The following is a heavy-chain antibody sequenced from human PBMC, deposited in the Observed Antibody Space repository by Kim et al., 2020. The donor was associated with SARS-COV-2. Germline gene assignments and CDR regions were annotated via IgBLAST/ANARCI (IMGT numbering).Heavy chain of an antibody. V-gene: IGHV3-23*01. Sequence: SVKGRFTISRDNSKTTLYLQMNSLRAEDTAVYYCAKLGWGYAKTVDAFDIWGQGTMVTVSS. CDR3: AKLGWGYAKTVDAFDI. D-gene: IGHD5-12*01. J-gene: IGHJ3*02.